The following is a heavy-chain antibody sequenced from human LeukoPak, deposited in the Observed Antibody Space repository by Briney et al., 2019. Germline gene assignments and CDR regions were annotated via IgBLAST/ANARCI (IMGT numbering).Heavy chain of an antibody. D-gene: IGHD4-23*01. V-gene: IGHV3-30*02. J-gene: IGHJ4*02. CDR3: AKDLPTPYFDY. CDR2: IRYDESTK. Sequence: GGSLRLSCAASGFTFSNYGMHWVRQAPGKGLEWVAFIRYDESTKFHADSVKGRFTISRDNSKTTLYLQMNSLRADDTAVYYCAKDLPTPYFDYWGQGTLVTVSS. CDR1: GFTFSNYG.